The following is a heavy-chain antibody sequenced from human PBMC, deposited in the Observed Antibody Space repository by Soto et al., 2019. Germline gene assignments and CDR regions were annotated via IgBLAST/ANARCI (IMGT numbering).Heavy chain of an antibody. D-gene: IGHD3-22*01. J-gene: IGHJ4*02. CDR1: GGSISTFY. V-gene: IGHV4-59*01. CDR2: ISFTGST. CDR3: ARDARHRSFGYDTDGYYHKFDF. Sequence: QVQLQESGPGLVKPSEPLSLTCAVSGGSISTFYWHWIRQTPGKGLEWVGSISFTGSTDYNPSLMSRVTISLETSRNQFSLNLNSVTAADTAVYYCARDARHRSFGYDTDGYYHKFDFWGQGVLVTVSS.